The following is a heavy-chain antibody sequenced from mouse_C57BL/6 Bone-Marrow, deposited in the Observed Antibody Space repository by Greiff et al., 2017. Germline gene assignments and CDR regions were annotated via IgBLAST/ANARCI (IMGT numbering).Heavy chain of an antibody. CDR2: ISGGGGNP. CDR1: GFTFSSYT. V-gene: IGHV5-9*01. CDR3: SRQVTTVLATKYFDV. D-gene: IGHD1-1*01. Sequence: EVKVVESGGGLVKPGGSLKLSCAASGFTFSSYTMSWVRQTPEKRLQWVAAISGGGGNPSYPDSVKGRFNICRDNDKNILYLQVGSLRSEDTALYYCSRQVTTVLATKYFDVWGTGTTVTVSS. J-gene: IGHJ1*03.